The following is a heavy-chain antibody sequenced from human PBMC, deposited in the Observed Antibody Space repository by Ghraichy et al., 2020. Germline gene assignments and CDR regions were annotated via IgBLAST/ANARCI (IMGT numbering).Heavy chain of an antibody. J-gene: IGHJ3*02. CDR2: IKPDGSEK. CDR1: GFTFSDYC. D-gene: IGHD3-16*02. CDR3: ARGDYHYNRGSYHDVFDI. Sequence: GGSLRLSCAASGFTFSDYCMSWVRQAPEKGLEWLGNIKPDGSEKFYVDSVKGRFTISRNNAKSSLYLQLNSLRAEDTAVYYFARGDYHYNRGSYHDVFDIGGQGTLVTVSS. V-gene: IGHV3-7*03.